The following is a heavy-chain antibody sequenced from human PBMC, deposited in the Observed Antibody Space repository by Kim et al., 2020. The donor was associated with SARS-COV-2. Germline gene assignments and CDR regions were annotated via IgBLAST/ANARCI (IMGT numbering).Heavy chain of an antibody. Sequence: SVKVSCKASGGTFSSYAISWVRQAPGQGLEWMGGIIPIFGTANYAQKFQGRVTITADESTSTAYMELGSLRSEDTAVYYCARGAARGAYYDIVTGYYPPDYWGQGTLVTVSS. V-gene: IGHV1-69*13. CDR3: ARGAARGAYYDIVTGYYPPDY. D-gene: IGHD3-9*01. CDR2: IIPIFGTA. J-gene: IGHJ4*02. CDR1: GGTFSSYA.